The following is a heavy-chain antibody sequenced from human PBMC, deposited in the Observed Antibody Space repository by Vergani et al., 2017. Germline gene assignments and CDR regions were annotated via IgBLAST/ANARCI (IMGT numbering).Heavy chain of an antibody. J-gene: IGHJ6*02. D-gene: IGHD1-1*01. Sequence: QVQLVQSGAEVKKPGSSVKVSCKASGGTFSSYAISWVRQAPGQGLEWMGGIIPIFGTANYAQKFQGRVTITADESTSTAYMELSSLRSEDTAVYYCARDLLERLVGYYYGMDVWGQGTTVTVSS. CDR1: GGTFSSYA. V-gene: IGHV1-69*01. CDR2: IIPIFGTA. CDR3: ARDLLERLVGYYYGMDV.